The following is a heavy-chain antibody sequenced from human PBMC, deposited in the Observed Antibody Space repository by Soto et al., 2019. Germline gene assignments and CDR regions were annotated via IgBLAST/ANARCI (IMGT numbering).Heavy chain of an antibody. V-gene: IGHV1-58*01. CDR1: GFTFTSSA. CDR3: AATDYYYYYYGMDV. Sequence: QMQLVQSGPEVKKPVTSVKVSCKASGFTFTSSAVQWVRQARGQRLEWIGWIVVGSGNTNYAQKFQERVTITRDMSTSTAYMELSSLRSEDTAVYYCAATDYYYYYYGMDVWGQGTTVTVSS. CDR2: IVVGSGNT. J-gene: IGHJ6*02.